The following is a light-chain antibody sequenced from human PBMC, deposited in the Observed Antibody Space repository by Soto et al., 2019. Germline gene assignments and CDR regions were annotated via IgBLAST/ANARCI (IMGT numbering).Light chain of an antibody. CDR2: AAS. J-gene: IGKJ1*01. Sequence: GDTVTITCRASQSINKWLAWYQQKSGIAATLLIYAASLLQNVGPSRFSGTASVTEFTLTIRRLRPDDFASYYCQQYNDYSAWTCGQGNKVDIK. V-gene: IGKV1-5*03. CDR3: QQYNDYSAWT. CDR1: QSINKW.